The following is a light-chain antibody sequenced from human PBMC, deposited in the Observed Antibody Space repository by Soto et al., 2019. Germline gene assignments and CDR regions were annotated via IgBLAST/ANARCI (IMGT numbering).Light chain of an antibody. V-gene: IGKV3-20*01. J-gene: IGKJ1*01. CDR2: GAS. CDR3: QQYGSSPRT. CDR1: QSLTGTY. Sequence: EIALTQSPGTLSVSPGERATLYCRASQSLTGTYLAWYQQKPGQAPRLLIYGASSRATGIPDRFSGSGSGTDFTLTISRLEPEDFAVYYCQQYGSSPRTFGQGTKVEIK.